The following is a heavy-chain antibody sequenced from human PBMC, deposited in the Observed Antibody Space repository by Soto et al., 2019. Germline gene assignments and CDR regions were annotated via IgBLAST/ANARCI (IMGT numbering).Heavy chain of an antibody. CDR3: SKGRLSFDF. CDR1: GFMFRNYA. J-gene: IGHJ4*02. V-gene: IGHV3-23*01. Sequence: PGGSLRLSCATSGFMFRNYATNWVRQAPGKGLEWVSFVSANADGTFYADSVKGRFRISRDNSKNILYLQMNNLRVEDTAIYYCSKGRLSFDFWGPGTLVTVSS. CDR2: VSANADGT.